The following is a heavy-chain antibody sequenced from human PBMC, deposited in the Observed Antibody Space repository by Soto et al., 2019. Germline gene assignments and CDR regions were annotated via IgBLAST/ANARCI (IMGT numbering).Heavy chain of an antibody. V-gene: IGHV4-59*01. CDR1: GGSISSYY. J-gene: IGHJ6*03. CDR3: ARTYSGYDPERNYYYMDV. Sequence: PSETLSLTCTVSGGSISSYYWSWIRQPPGKGLEWIGYIYYSGSTNYNPSLKSRVTISVDTSKNQFSLKLSSVTAADTAVYYCARTYSGYDPERNYYYMDVWGKGTTVTVSS. CDR2: IYYSGST. D-gene: IGHD5-12*01.